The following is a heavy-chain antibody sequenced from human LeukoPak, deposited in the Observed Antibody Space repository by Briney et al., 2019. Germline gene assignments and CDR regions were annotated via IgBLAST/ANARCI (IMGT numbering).Heavy chain of an antibody. Sequence: SETLSLTCTVSGGSISSYYWSWIRQPPGKGLEWIGYIYYSGSTNYNPSLKSRVTISVDTSKNQFSLKLSSVTAADTAVYYCAIVEMATMAFDYWGQGILVTVSS. J-gene: IGHJ4*02. V-gene: IGHV4-59*01. CDR1: GGSISSYY. CDR3: AIVEMATMAFDY. D-gene: IGHD5-24*01. CDR2: IYYSGST.